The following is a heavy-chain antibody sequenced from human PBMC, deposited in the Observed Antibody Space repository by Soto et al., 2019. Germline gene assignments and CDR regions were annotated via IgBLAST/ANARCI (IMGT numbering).Heavy chain of an antibody. CDR1: GYSFTSYW. V-gene: IGHV5-51*01. CDR2: IYPGDSDT. Sequence: PGGSLKISCKGSGYSFTSYWIGWVRQMPGQGLEWMGIIYPGDSDTRYSPSFQGQVTISADKSISTAYLQWSSLKASDTAMYYCARHYYYYDSSGQYAFDIWGQGTMVTVSS. J-gene: IGHJ3*02. D-gene: IGHD3-22*01. CDR3: ARHYYYYDSSGQYAFDI.